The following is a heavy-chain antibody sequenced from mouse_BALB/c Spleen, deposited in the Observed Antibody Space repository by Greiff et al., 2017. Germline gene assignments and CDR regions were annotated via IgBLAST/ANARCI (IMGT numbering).Heavy chain of an antibody. Sequence: LKQPGSELVRPGASVKLSCKASGYTFTSYWMHWVKQRPGQGLEWIGNIYPGSGSTNYDEKFKSKATLTVDTSSSTAYMQLSSLTSEDSAVYYCTRGDDGYDYWYFDVWGAGTTVTVSS. V-gene: IGHV1S22*01. D-gene: IGHD2-3*01. CDR1: GYTFTSYW. CDR2: IYPGSGST. J-gene: IGHJ1*01. CDR3: TRGDDGYDYWYFDV.